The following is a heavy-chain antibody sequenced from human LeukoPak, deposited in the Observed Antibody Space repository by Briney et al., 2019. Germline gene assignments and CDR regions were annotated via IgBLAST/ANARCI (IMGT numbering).Heavy chain of an antibody. Sequence: GGSLRLSCAVSGLTFSSYAMHWVRQAPGKGLEYVSDISSDGGSTFYANSVKGRFTISRDNSKNTLYLQVGSLPTEDMAVYYCAGSRSVGLDYWGQGTLVTVS. J-gene: IGHJ4*02. CDR3: AGSRSVGLDY. CDR2: ISSDGGST. CDR1: GLTFSSYA. D-gene: IGHD1-26*01. V-gene: IGHV3-64*01.